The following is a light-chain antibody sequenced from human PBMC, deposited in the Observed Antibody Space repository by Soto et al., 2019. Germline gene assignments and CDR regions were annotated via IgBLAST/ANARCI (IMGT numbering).Light chain of an antibody. Sequence: DIQLTQSPSLLSASVGDRVTITCRASQGISSHLTWYQQKPGKAPKLLIYGASTLQSGVPSRFSGSGSGTEFNLTISSLQPEDFATYYCQQLNSFPPTFGQGTKVDI. J-gene: IGKJ1*01. CDR2: GAS. V-gene: IGKV1-9*01. CDR1: QGISSH. CDR3: QQLNSFPPT.